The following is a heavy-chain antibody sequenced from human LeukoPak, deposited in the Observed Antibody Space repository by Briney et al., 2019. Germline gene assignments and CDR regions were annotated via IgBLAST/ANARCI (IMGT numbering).Heavy chain of an antibody. CDR1: GGSFSGYC. CDR2: INHSGST. Sequence: SETLSLTCAVYGGSFSGYCWSWIRQPPGKGLEWIGEINHSGSTNYNPSLKSRVTISVDTSKNQFSLKLSSVTAADTAVYYCARRRSTPLKDYFDYWGQGTLVTVSS. J-gene: IGHJ4*02. CDR3: ARRRSTPLKDYFDY. D-gene: IGHD2-2*01. V-gene: IGHV4-34*01.